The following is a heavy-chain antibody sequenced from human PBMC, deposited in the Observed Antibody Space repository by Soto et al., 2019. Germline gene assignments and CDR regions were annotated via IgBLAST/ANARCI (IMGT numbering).Heavy chain of an antibody. CDR1: GFTFSSYA. D-gene: IGHD3-9*01. CDR2: ISGSGGST. Sequence: GGSLRLSCAASGFTFSSYAMSWVRQAPGKGLEWVSAISGSGGSTYYADSVKGRFTISRDNSKNTLYLQMNSLRAEDTAVYYCATYYDILTSPYYFDYWGQGTLVTVSS. J-gene: IGHJ4*02. CDR3: ATYYDILTSPYYFDY. V-gene: IGHV3-23*01.